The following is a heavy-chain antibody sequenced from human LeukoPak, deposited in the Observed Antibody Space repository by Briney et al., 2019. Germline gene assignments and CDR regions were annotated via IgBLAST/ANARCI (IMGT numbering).Heavy chain of an antibody. Sequence: GGSLRLSCAVSGFTFSDYYMSWIRQAPGKGLEWVSYISSSGSTIYYADSVKGRFTISRDNAKNSLYLQMNSLRAEDTAVYYCARTAMVAAVFDHWGQGTLVTVSS. V-gene: IGHV3-11*01. J-gene: IGHJ4*02. CDR3: ARTAMVAAVFDH. D-gene: IGHD5-18*01. CDR1: GFTFSDYY. CDR2: ISSSGSTI.